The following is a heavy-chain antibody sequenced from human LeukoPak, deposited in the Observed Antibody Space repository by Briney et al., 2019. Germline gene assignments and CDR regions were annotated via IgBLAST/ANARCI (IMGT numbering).Heavy chain of an antibody. D-gene: IGHD3-10*01. CDR3: ARDNPPTMVRGVSTRWFDP. V-gene: IGHV1-2*02. CDR2: INPNSGGT. Sequence: ASVKVSCKASGYTFTGYYMHWVRQAPGQGLEWMGWINPNSGGTNYAQKFQGRVTMTRDTSISTAYMELSRLRSDDTAVYYCARDNPPTMVRGVSTRWFDPWGQGTLVTVSS. J-gene: IGHJ5*02. CDR1: GYTFTGYY.